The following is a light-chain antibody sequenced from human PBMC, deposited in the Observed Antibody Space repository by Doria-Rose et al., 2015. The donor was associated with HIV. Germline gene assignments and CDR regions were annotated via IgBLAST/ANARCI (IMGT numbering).Light chain of an antibody. CDR2: NTY. CDR3: VLYMGSGIWM. V-gene: IGLV8-61*01. Sequence: QSVLTQPPSSSVSLGGTVTLTCGLTSGPVTGAYYPSWHQQTPGQAPRILIYNTYSLSSGVSDRFSCSILGNKAALTIPGAQADDESDYYCVLYMGSGIWMFGGGTKLTVL. J-gene: IGLJ3*02. CDR1: SGPVTGAYY.